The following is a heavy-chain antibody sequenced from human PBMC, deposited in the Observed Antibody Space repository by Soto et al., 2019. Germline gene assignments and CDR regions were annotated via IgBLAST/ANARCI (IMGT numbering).Heavy chain of an antibody. D-gene: IGHD3-10*01. CDR2: IYYSVST. Sequence: TRSITCIVSGGPIIIGGFFCSWIRQFQGQGLECIGQIYYSVSTFYNPYRQSRVILSFDISENQFSLHVSSVTAADTAVDYCSRREAYGSGSYYRFHPWGQGTLVTVS. V-gene: IGHV4-31*03. J-gene: IGHJ5*02. CDR3: SRREAYGSGSYYRFHP. CDR1: GGPIIIGGFF.